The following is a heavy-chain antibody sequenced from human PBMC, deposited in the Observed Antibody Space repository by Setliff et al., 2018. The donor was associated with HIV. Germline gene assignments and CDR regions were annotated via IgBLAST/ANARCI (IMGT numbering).Heavy chain of an antibody. CDR1: GFTFSSYS. CDR3: ARDPNRITITFDY. D-gene: IGHD3-3*01. Sequence: PGGSLRLSCAASGFTFSSYSMNWVRQAPGKGLEWVSYISSSSSTIYYADSVKGRFTISRDNAKNSLYLQMNSLRAEDTAVYYCARDPNRITITFDYWGQGTLVTVSS. V-gene: IGHV3-48*01. CDR2: ISSSSSTI. J-gene: IGHJ4*02.